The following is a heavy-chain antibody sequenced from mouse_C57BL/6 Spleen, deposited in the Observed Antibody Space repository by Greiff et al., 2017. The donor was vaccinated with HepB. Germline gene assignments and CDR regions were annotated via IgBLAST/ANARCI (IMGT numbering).Heavy chain of an antibody. V-gene: IGHV5-17*01. CDR1: GFTFSDYG. Sequence: EVQVVESGGGLVKPGGSLKLSCAASGFTFSDYGMHWVRQAPEKGLEWVAYISSGSSTIYYADTVKGRFTISRDNAKNTLFLQMTSLRSEDTAMYYCARTLGTPYAMDYWGQGTSVTVSS. J-gene: IGHJ4*01. D-gene: IGHD4-1*01. CDR2: ISSGSSTI. CDR3: ARTLGTPYAMDY.